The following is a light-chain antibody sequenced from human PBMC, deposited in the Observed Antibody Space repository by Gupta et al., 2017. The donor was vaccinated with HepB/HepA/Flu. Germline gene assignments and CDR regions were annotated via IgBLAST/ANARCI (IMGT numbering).Light chain of an antibody. J-gene: IGKJ2*01. CDR1: QGISSS. CDR2: RAF. V-gene: IGKV1-39*01. CDR3: QQNYGAPYT. Sequence: DIQMTQSPSSLSASVGDRVTITCRASQGISSSLSWYQQKPGTAPKLLIYRAFSLQSGVPSRFSGSGSGTDFTLTITRLQPEDSATYSCQQNYGAPYTFGQGSQMEIK.